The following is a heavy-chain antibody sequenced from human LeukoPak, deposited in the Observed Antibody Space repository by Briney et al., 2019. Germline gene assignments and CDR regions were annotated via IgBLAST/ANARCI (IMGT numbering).Heavy chain of an antibody. CDR1: GGSISSGSYY. Sequence: PSETLSLTCTVSGGSISSGSYYWSWIRQPAGKGLEWIGRIYTSGSTNYNPSLKSRVTISVDTSKNQFSLKLSSVTAADTAVYYCARVYRKYYDILTGYPDYFDYWGQGTLVTVSS. J-gene: IGHJ4*02. V-gene: IGHV4-61*02. D-gene: IGHD3-9*01. CDR3: ARVYRKYYDILTGYPDYFDY. CDR2: IYTSGST.